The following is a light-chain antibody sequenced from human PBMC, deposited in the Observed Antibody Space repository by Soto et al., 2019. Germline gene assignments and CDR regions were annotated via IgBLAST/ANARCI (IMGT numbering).Light chain of an antibody. CDR1: SFNIGSKT. CDR2: SNY. J-gene: IGLJ3*02. Sequence: QSVLTQPPSASGTPGQRVTISCSGSSFNIGSKTVNWYQQLPGTAPKLLIYSNYQRPSGVPDRFSGSKSGTSASLAISGLQSEDEADYYCAAWDDSLNGWVFGGGTQLTVL. V-gene: IGLV1-44*01. CDR3: AAWDDSLNGWV.